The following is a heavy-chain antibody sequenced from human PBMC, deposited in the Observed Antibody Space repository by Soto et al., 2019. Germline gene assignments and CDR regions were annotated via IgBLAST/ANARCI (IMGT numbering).Heavy chain of an antibody. CDR2: ISGSGGST. CDR3: ATTSDYYDSSGYRY. D-gene: IGHD3-22*01. V-gene: IGHV3-23*01. J-gene: IGHJ4*02. Sequence: GGSLRLSCAASGFTFSSYAMSWVRQAPGKGLEWVSAISGSGGSTYYAVSVKGRFTISRDNSKNTLYLQMNSLRAEDTAVYYCATTSDYYDSSGYRYWGQGTLVTVSS. CDR1: GFTFSSYA.